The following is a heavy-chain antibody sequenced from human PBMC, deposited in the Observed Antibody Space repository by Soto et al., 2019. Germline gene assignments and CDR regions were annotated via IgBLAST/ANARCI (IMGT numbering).Heavy chain of an antibody. Sequence: GASVKVSCKASGYTFTSYDINWVRQATGQGLEWMGWMNPNSGNTGYAQKFQGRVTMTRNTSISTAYMELSSLRSEDTAVYYCARGPLSYGGNPRRWYYYYGMDVWGQGTTVTVSS. J-gene: IGHJ6*02. CDR3: ARGPLSYGGNPRRWYYYYGMDV. CDR2: MNPNSGNT. CDR1: GYTFTSYD. V-gene: IGHV1-8*01. D-gene: IGHD2-15*01.